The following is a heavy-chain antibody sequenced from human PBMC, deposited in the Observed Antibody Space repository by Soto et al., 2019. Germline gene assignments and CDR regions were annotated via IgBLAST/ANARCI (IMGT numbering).Heavy chain of an antibody. V-gene: IGHV1-69*13. CDR1: GGTFSSYA. Sequence: SVKVSCKASGGTFSSYAISWVRQAPGQGLEWMGGIIPIFGTANYAQKFQGRVTITADESTSTAYMELSSLRSEDTAVYYCARDRGGICFVELSYAFDIWGQGTMVTVS. D-gene: IGHD3-10*01. CDR3: ARDRGGICFVELSYAFDI. CDR2: IIPIFGTA. J-gene: IGHJ3*02.